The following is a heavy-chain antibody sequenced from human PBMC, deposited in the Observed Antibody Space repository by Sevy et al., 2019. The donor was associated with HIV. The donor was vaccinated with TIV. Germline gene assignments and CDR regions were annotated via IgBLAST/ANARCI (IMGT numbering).Heavy chain of an antibody. CDR1: GFTFRYFW. Sequence: GGSLRLSCAVSGFTFRYFWMSWVRQAPGKGLERVANIRQDGSEKYYVDSVRGRFTISRDNAKNSLFLQLNSLRADATAIYYCAKSYFGSGTGYGMDLWGRGTTVTVSS. CDR2: IRQDGSEK. D-gene: IGHD3-10*01. CDR3: AKSYFGSGTGYGMDL. J-gene: IGHJ6*02. V-gene: IGHV3-7*01.